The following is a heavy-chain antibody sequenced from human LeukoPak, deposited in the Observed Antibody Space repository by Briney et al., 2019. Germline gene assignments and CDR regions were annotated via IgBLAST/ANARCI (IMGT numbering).Heavy chain of an antibody. D-gene: IGHD3-10*02. J-gene: IGHJ4*02. Sequence: KTGGSLRLSCAASRFTFSSYSMNWVRQAPGKGLDWVSSISSSGSYIYYADSVKGRFTISRDNAKNSLYLQMNSLRAEDTAVYYCARGTMFPYYFDYWGQGTLVTVSS. CDR2: ISSSGSYI. CDR3: ARGTMFPYYFDY. V-gene: IGHV3-21*01. CDR1: RFTFSSYS.